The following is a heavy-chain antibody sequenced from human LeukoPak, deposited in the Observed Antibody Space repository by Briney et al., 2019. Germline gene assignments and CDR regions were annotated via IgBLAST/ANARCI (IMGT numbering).Heavy chain of an antibody. D-gene: IGHD6-19*01. J-gene: IGHJ6*03. CDR3: TRPYSSGWYIGYYYMDV. CDR2: IRSKANSYAT. V-gene: IGHV3-73*01. Sequence: PGGSLRLSCAASGFTFSGSAMHWVRQASGKGLEWVGRIRSKANSYATAYAASVKGRFTISRDDSKNTAYLQMNSLKTEDTAVYYCTRPYSSGWYIGYYYMDVWGKGTTVTVSS. CDR1: GFTFSGSA.